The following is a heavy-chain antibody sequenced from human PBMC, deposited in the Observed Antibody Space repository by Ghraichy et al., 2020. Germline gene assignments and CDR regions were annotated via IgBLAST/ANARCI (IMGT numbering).Heavy chain of an antibody. V-gene: IGHV3-23*01. CDR1: GFTFSSYA. D-gene: IGHD3-10*01. Sequence: LSLTCAASGFTFSSYAMSWVRQAPGKGLEWVSTISGSGDTTYYADSVKGRFTISRDNSKNTLYLQMNSLRAEDTAVFYCAKQSTMVEGRFGPWGQGTRVTVSS. J-gene: IGHJ5*02. CDR2: ISGSGDTT. CDR3: AKQSTMVEGRFGP.